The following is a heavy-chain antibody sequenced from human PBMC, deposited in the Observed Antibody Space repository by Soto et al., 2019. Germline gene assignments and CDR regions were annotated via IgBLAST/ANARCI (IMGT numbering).Heavy chain of an antibody. J-gene: IGHJ6*02. Sequence: SETLSLTCTVSGGSISSSSYYWGWIRQPPGKGLEWIGSIYYSGSTYYNPSLKSRVTISVDTSKNQFSLKLSSVTAADTAVYYCASPNSYSSGWYSNYYYGMDVWGQGTTVTVSS. CDR1: GGSISSSSYY. D-gene: IGHD6-13*01. CDR3: ASPNSYSSGWYSNYYYGMDV. V-gene: IGHV4-39*01. CDR2: IYYSGST.